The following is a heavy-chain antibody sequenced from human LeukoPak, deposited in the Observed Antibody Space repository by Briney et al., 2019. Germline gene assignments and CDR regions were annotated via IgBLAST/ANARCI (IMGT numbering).Heavy chain of an antibody. J-gene: IGHJ4*02. V-gene: IGHV4-38-2*01. Sequence: KPSETLSLTCAVSGYSISSAYYWGWIRQPPGKGLEWIGSIYHSGSTYYNPSLKSRVTISVDTSKNQFSLKLSSVTAADTAVYYCARGGPGYDWLYFDYWGQGTLATVSS. D-gene: IGHD3-9*01. CDR1: GYSISSAYY. CDR2: IYHSGST. CDR3: ARGGPGYDWLYFDY.